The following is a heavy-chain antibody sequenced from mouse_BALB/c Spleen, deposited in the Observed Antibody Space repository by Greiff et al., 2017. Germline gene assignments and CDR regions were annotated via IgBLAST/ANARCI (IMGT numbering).Heavy chain of an antibody. D-gene: IGHD1-1*01. CDR3: NEGYYGSSYGFAY. CDR1: GFNIKDYY. CDR2: IDPENGDT. J-gene: IGHJ3*01. V-gene: IGHV14-4*02. Sequence: VQLQQSGAELVRSGASVKLSCTASGFNIKDYYMHWVKQRPEQGLEWIGWIDPENGDTEYAPKFQGKATMTADTSSNTAYLQLSSLTSEDTAVYCWNEGYYGSSYGFAYWGQGTLVTVSA.